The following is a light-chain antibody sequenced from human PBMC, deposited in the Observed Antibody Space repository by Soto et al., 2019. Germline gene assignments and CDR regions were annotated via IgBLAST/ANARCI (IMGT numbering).Light chain of an antibody. J-gene: IGLJ1*01. Sequence: QSVLTQPPSASGSPGQSVTISCTGTSSDVGGYNYVSWYQQHPGKAPKLMIYEVSKRPSGVPDRFSGSKSGNTASLTVSGLQAEDEADYYCSSFAANNNFVYVFGTGTKVTVL. CDR1: SSDVGGYNY. V-gene: IGLV2-8*01. CDR2: EVS. CDR3: SSFAANNNFVYV.